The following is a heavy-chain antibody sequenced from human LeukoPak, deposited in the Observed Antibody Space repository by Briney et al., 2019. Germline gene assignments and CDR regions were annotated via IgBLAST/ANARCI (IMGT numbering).Heavy chain of an antibody. CDR2: IYYSGST. D-gene: IGHD3-10*01. J-gene: IGHJ5*02. CDR1: GVSISSYY. Sequence: SETLSLTCTVSGVSISSYYWSWIRQPPGKGLEWIGYIYYSGSTKYSPSLKSRVTISADTSKNQFSLKLSSVTAADTAVYYCARREIWFGIFNGFDPWGQGTLVTVSS. V-gene: IGHV4-59*01. CDR3: ARREIWFGIFNGFDP.